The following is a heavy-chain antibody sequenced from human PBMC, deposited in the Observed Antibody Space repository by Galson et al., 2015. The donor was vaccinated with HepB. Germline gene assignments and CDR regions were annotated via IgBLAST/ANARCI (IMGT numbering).Heavy chain of an antibody. CDR2: IVVGSGNT. D-gene: IGHD2-2*01. Sequence: VSCKASGFTFTSSAVQWVRQARGQRLEWIGWIVVGSGNTNYAQKFQERVTITRDMSTSTAYMELSSLRSEDTAVYYCAADNDIVVVPAVSYGMDVWGQGTTVTVSS. CDR1: GFTFTSSA. CDR3: AADNDIVVVPAVSYGMDV. J-gene: IGHJ6*02. V-gene: IGHV1-58*01.